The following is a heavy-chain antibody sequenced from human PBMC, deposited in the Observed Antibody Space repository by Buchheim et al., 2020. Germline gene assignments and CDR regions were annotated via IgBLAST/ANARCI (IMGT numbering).Heavy chain of an antibody. J-gene: IGHJ5*02. V-gene: IGHV3-7*01. D-gene: IGHD1-1*01. Sequence: EVQVVESGGGLVQPGGSLRLSCAASGFTFSTYWMSWVRQAPGKGPEWVANIKEDGSEKYYVDSEKARFSISRDNAKNSVYLQMNSLRAEDTAMYYCARGRGYFYSNEDNWPDPWGQGTL. CDR3: ARGRGYFYSNEDNWPDP. CDR1: GFTFSTYW. CDR2: IKEDGSEK.